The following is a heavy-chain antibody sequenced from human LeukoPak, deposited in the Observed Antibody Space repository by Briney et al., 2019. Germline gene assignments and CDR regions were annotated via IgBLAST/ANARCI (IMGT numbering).Heavy chain of an antibody. CDR3: ARTRSNYLDY. V-gene: IGHV4-59*08. Sequence: ASETLSLTCTVSGGSISSYYWSWIRQPPGKGLEWIGYIYYSGSTNYNPSLKSRVTISVDTSKNQFSLKLSSVTAADTAVYYCARTRSNYLDYWGQGTLVTVSS. J-gene: IGHJ4*02. CDR1: GGSISSYY. CDR2: IYYSGST.